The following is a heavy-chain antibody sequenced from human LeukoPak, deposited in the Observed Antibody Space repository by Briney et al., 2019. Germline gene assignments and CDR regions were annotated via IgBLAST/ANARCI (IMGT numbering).Heavy chain of an antibody. Sequence: GGSLRLSCAASEFTFGSYGMHWVRQAPGKGLEWVAVISYDGGKKYYADSVKGRFTISRDNSKNTLFLQVNSLRPEDTAVYYCAKSPKSPAISMVRGTSQYNYYMDVWGKGTTVTISS. CDR1: EFTFGSYG. J-gene: IGHJ6*03. D-gene: IGHD3-10*01. CDR2: ISYDGGKK. CDR3: AKSPKSPAISMVRGTSQYNYYMDV. V-gene: IGHV3-30*18.